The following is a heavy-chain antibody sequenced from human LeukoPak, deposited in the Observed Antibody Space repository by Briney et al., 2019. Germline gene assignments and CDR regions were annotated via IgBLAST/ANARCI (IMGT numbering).Heavy chain of an antibody. CDR3: AKDEALRFGATPAFDI. CDR2: ISGSGGST. CDR1: GFTFSSYA. D-gene: IGHD1-26*01. Sequence: GGSLRLSCSASGFTFSSYAMSWVRQAPGKGLEWVSAISGSGGSTYYADSVKGRFTISRDNSKNTLYLQMNSLRAEDTAVYYCAKDEALRFGATPAFDIWGQGTMVTVSS. V-gene: IGHV3-23*01. J-gene: IGHJ3*02.